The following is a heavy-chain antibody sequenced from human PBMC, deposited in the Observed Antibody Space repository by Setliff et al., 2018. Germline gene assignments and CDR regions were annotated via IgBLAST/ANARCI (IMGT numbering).Heavy chain of an antibody. CDR3: AKRFPDGYSHGRYFDY. CDR2: ITSSGRDT. Sequence: GSLRLSCATSGFTFSNYAMGWVRQAPGKGLEWVSVITSSGRDTYYTDSVKGRFTISRDNSKNTLYLQMSSLRVDDTAVYYCAKRFPDGYSHGRYFDYWGQGTLVTVSS. CDR1: GFTFSNYA. D-gene: IGHD5-18*01. J-gene: IGHJ4*02. V-gene: IGHV3-23*01.